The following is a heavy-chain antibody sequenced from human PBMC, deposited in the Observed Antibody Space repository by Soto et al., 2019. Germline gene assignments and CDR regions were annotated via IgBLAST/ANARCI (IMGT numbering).Heavy chain of an antibody. J-gene: IGHJ6*02. CDR3: ARFRGSYGMDV. CDR2: IIPILGIA. CDR1: GGTFSSYT. Sequence: QVQLVQSGAEVKKPGSSVKVSCKASGGTFSSYTISWVRQAPGQGLEWMGSIIPILGIANYAQKFQGRVTITADKSTSTAYIELSSMRSDDTAVYYCARFRGSYGMDVWGQVPTVTVSS. V-gene: IGHV1-69*02. D-gene: IGHD3-10*01.